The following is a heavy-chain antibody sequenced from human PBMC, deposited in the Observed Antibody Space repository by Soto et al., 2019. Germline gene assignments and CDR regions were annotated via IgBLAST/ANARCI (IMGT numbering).Heavy chain of an antibody. CDR3: AKFRIDSAFRNAFDL. Sequence: EVQLLESGGGLVEPGGSLRLSCAASGFTFSSFAMSWVRQAPGKGLEWVSLISGSAGNIYYADSVRGRFTISRDNSNNTLYLQMNSLRADDTAVYYWAKFRIDSAFRNAFDLWGRGTVVTVSS. V-gene: IGHV3-23*01. CDR1: GFTFSSFA. CDR2: ISGSAGNI. J-gene: IGHJ3*01.